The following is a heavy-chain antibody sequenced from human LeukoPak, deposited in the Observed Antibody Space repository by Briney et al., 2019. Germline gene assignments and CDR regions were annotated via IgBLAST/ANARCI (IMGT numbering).Heavy chain of an antibody. CDR1: GFTFENYY. Sequence: GGSLRLSCAASGFTFENYYMSWIRQAPGKGLQWVSYISKSDNTLYYADSVKGRFTISRDNDKNLMYLQMDSLRAEDTAIYYCARVVAVVVTGISDIWGQGTMVTVSS. V-gene: IGHV3-11*01. CDR2: ISKSDNTL. D-gene: IGHD2-15*01. J-gene: IGHJ3*02. CDR3: ARVVAVVVTGISDI.